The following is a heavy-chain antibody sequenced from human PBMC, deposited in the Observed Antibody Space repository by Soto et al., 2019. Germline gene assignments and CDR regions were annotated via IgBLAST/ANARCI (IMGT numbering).Heavy chain of an antibody. Sequence: GGSLRLSCAASGFTFSSYSMNWVRQAPGKGLEWVSSISSSSSYIYYADSVKGRFTISRDNAKNSLYLQMNSLRAEDTAVYYCARGLDYDILTGYNIPYYFDYWGQGTLVTVSS. V-gene: IGHV3-21*01. CDR3: ARGLDYDILTGYNIPYYFDY. CDR1: GFTFSSYS. J-gene: IGHJ4*02. D-gene: IGHD3-9*01. CDR2: ISSSSSYI.